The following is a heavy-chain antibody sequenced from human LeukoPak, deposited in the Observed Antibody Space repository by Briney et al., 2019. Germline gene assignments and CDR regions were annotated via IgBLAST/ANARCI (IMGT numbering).Heavy chain of an antibody. CDR2: IIPIFGTA. J-gene: IGHJ6*04. Sequence: SVKVSCKASGSTFSSYAISWVRQAPGQGLEWIGGIIPIFGTANYAQKFQGRVTITADESTSTAYMELSSLRSEDTAVYYCARGLPVVPAAIPRGYYYYYGMDVWGKGTTVTVSS. D-gene: IGHD2-2*01. CDR3: ARGLPVVPAAIPRGYYYYYGMDV. V-gene: IGHV1-69*13. CDR1: GSTFSSYA.